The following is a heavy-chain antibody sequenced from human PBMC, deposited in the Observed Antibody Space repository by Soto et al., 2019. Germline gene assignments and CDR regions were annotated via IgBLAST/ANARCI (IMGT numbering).Heavy chain of an antibody. CDR2: FGGSGDDT. CDR1: GFTFSNYG. Sequence: VQLVESGGGMVQPGRSLRLSCAASGFTFSNYGMHWVRQAPGKGLEWVSSFGGSGDDTFYADSVKGRFTMSRDNSKNTLYLQMNGLRAEDTAVYYCAIRKYNYANWGQGTLVTVSS. D-gene: IGHD2-2*01. V-gene: IGHV3-23*04. CDR3: AIRKYNYAN. J-gene: IGHJ4*02.